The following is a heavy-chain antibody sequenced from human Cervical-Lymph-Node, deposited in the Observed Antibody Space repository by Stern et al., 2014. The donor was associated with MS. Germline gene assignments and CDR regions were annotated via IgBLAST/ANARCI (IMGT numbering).Heavy chain of an antibody. D-gene: IGHD3-10*01. CDR1: GGTFSSYA. Sequence: QLVEPGAEVKKPGSSVRVSCKASGGTFSSYAISWVRQAPGQGLEWMGGIIPMFGTANYAQKFQGRVTITADDSTTTAYMEVSSLRSEDTAVYYCASSVGELTPEAVWGQGTTVTVFS. V-gene: IGHV1-69*01. CDR3: ASSVGELTPEAV. J-gene: IGHJ6*02. CDR2: IIPMFGTA.